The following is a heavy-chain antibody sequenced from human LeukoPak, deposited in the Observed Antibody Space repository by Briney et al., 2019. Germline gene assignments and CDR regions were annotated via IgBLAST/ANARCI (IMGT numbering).Heavy chain of an antibody. J-gene: IGHJ4*02. V-gene: IGHV4-59*07. Sequence: SDTLSLTCTVSGSSISNYYWSWIRQPPGKGLEWIGYIYYSGNTNYNPSLKSRVNISVDTSKNQFSLKLNSVTAADTAVYYCARVRYCSTNRCYDREFDNWGQGTLVTVSS. D-gene: IGHD2-2*01. CDR2: IYYSGNT. CDR1: GSSISNYY. CDR3: ARVRYCSTNRCYDREFDN.